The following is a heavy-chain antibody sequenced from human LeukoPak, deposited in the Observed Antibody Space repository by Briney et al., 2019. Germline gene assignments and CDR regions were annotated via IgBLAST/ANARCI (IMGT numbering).Heavy chain of an antibody. V-gene: IGHV4-4*07. CDR3: ARGVYCSAGSCFFDP. D-gene: IGHD2-15*01. J-gene: IGHJ5*02. CDR2: VHTSGST. CDR1: KDSTRSFF. Sequence: SETLSLTCTVSKDSTRSFFWSWIRQPAGQGLEWIGRVHTSGSTIYNPSLKSRVTMSVDTSKNQFSLELSSVTAADTAVYYCARGVYCSAGSCFFDPWGQGTPVTVSS.